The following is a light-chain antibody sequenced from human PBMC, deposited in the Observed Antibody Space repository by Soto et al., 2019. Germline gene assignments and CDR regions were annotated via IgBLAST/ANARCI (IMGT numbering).Light chain of an antibody. J-gene: IGLJ1*01. CDR3: SSYTSSSTPLYV. Sequence: QSALTQPASVSGSPGQSITISCTGTSSDVGGYYYVSLYQQHPGRAPKLMIYEVSNRPSGVSNRFSGSKSGNPASMAISGLQAEDEGDYYCSSYTSSSTPLYVFGPGTKVTVL. CDR2: EVS. V-gene: IGLV2-14*01. CDR1: SSDVGGYYY.